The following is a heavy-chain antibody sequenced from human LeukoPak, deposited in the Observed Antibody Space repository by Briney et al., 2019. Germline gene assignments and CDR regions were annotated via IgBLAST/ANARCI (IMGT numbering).Heavy chain of an antibody. Sequence: GGSLRLSCAASGFTFSGYWMHWVRHAPGKGLVWVSRINSDGSSTSYADSVKGRFTISRDNAKHTLYLQMNSLRVEDTAVYYCVRADGLLWFGEFPTDAFDIWGQGTMVTVSS. CDR3: VRADGLLWFGEFPTDAFDI. J-gene: IGHJ3*02. CDR2: INSDGSST. D-gene: IGHD3-10*01. V-gene: IGHV3-74*01. CDR1: GFTFSGYW.